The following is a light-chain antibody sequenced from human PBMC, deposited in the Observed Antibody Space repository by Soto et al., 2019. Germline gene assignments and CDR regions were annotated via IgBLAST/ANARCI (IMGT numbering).Light chain of an antibody. CDR1: QSISNT. V-gene: IGKV3-15*01. J-gene: IGKJ4*01. Sequence: EIMMTQSPAALSVSPGERVTLSCRASQSISNTLAGYQQRPGQAPRLLIYHASTRATGIPARFSGSGSGTEFSLTISSLQSEDFAVYHCQQYNKWPLTFGGGTKVEIK. CDR3: QQYNKWPLT. CDR2: HAS.